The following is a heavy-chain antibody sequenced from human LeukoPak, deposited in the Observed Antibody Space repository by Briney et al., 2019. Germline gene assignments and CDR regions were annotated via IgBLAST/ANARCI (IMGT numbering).Heavy chain of an antibody. J-gene: IGHJ4*02. CDR3: ARTRGYGDYSTDY. CDR1: GFTFNTYN. V-gene: IGHV3-48*01. D-gene: IGHD4-17*01. CDR2: IGSGSVTI. Sequence: PGGSLRLSCAASGFTFNTYNMNWVRQVPGKGLERVSYIGSGSVTIYYADSVKGRFTISRDNAKNSLCLQMNSLRAEDTAVYYCARTRGYGDYSTDYWGQGTLVTVSS.